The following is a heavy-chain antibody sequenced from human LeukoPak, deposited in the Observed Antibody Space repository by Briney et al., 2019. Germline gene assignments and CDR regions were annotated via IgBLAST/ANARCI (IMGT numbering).Heavy chain of an antibody. CDR3: AAGGRDYDFWSGYYYYGMDV. V-gene: IGHV3-23*01. CDR1: GFTFSSYA. Sequence: PGGSLRLSCAASGFTFSSYAMSWVRQAPGKGLEWVSAISGSGGSTYYADSVKGRFTISRDNSKNTLYLQMNSLRAEDTAVYYCAAGGRDYDFWSGYYYYGMDVWGQGTTVTVSS. CDR2: ISGSGGST. J-gene: IGHJ6*02. D-gene: IGHD3-3*01.